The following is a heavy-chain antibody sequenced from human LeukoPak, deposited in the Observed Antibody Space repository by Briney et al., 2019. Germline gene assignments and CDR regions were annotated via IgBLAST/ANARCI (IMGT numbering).Heavy chain of an antibody. Sequence: PGASLRLSCAASGFTFSSYSMNWVRQAPGNGLELVSSISYSSTYIYYADSVKGRFTISRDNARNSLYLQMNSLRAEDTAVYYCAREGVDKPTDYWGQGTLVTVSS. CDR2: ISYSSTYI. CDR1: GFTFSSYS. CDR3: AREGVDKPTDY. V-gene: IGHV3-21*01. J-gene: IGHJ4*02. D-gene: IGHD3-9*01.